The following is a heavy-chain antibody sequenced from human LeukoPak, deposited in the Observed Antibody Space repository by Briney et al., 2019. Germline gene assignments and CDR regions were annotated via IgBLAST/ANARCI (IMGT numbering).Heavy chain of an antibody. CDR2: ITGSSSYI. Sequence: GGSLGLSCAASGFTFSTYYMNWVRQAPGKGLEWVSFITGSSSYIYYTDSVKGRFTISRDNAKNSLFLQMNSLRDEDTAVYYCASGFSSSPYFDYWGQGTLVTVSS. CDR1: GFTFSTYY. J-gene: IGHJ4*02. V-gene: IGHV3-21*01. CDR3: ASGFSSSPYFDY. D-gene: IGHD6-6*01.